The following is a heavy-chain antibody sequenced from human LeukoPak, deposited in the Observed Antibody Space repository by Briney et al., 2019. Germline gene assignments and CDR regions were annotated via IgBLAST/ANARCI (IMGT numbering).Heavy chain of an antibody. CDR2: INWNSGSI. D-gene: IGHD4-17*01. V-gene: IGHV3-9*01. CDR1: GFKFDEYV. CDR3: ARVDGFY. Sequence: GGSLRLSCEASGFKFDEYVMHWVRQAPGKGLEWVSGINWNSGSIDYADSVKGRFTISRDNVKNFLYVQMNNLRAEDTAVYYCARVDGFYWGQGTLVTVSS. J-gene: IGHJ4*02.